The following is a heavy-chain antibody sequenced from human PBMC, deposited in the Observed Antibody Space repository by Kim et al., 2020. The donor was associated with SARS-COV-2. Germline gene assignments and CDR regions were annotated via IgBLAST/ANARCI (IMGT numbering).Heavy chain of an antibody. CDR1: GFTFSSYA. J-gene: IGHJ4*02. CDR3: ARGGYDSSGYYPMYYFDY. V-gene: IGHV3-30*04. Sequence: GGSLRLSCAASGFTFSSYAMHWVRQAPGKGLEWVAVISYDGSNKYYADSVKGRFTISRDNSKNTLYLQMNSLRAEDTAVYYCARGGYDSSGYYPMYYFDYWGQGTLRTVSS. D-gene: IGHD3-22*01. CDR2: ISYDGSNK.